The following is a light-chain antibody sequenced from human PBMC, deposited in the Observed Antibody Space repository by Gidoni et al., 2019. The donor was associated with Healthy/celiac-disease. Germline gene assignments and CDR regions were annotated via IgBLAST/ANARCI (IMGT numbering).Light chain of an antibody. CDR2: DAS. Sequence: EIVLTQSPATLSLSPGERATLSCRASQGVSSYLAWYQQKPGQAPRLLIYDASNRATGIPARFSGSGPGTDFTRTISSLEPEDFAVYYCQQRSNWPYSFGQGTKLEIK. V-gene: IGKV3D-11*01. J-gene: IGKJ2*03. CDR3: QQRSNWPYS. CDR1: QGVSSY.